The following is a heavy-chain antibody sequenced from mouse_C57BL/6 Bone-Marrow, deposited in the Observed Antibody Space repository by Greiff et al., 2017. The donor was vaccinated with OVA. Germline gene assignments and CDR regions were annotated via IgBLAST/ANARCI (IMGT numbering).Heavy chain of an antibody. Sequence: QVQLQQPGAELVRPGTSVKLSCKASGYTFTSYWMHWVKQRPGQGLEWIGVIDPSDSYTNYNQKFKGKATLTVDTSSSTAYMQLSSLTSEDSAVYYGARVGSSGYDYAMDYWGQGTSVTVSS. CDR1: GYTFTSYW. D-gene: IGHD3-2*02. CDR3: ARVGSSGYDYAMDY. V-gene: IGHV1-59*01. J-gene: IGHJ4*01. CDR2: IDPSDSYT.